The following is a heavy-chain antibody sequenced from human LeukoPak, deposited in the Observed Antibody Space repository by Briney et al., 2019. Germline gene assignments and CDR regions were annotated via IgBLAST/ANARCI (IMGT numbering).Heavy chain of an antibody. Sequence: PGGSLRLSCEASGFTFDDHAMHWVRQTPGKDLEWVALISWDGGSTFYADSVRGRFTVSRDNTKNSLYLYVNSLRGDDTASYYCAKDGDSGDYMDVWGKGTTVIVSS. D-gene: IGHD3-10*01. CDR2: ISWDGGST. J-gene: IGHJ6*03. CDR1: GFTFDDHA. CDR3: AKDGDSGDYMDV. V-gene: IGHV3-43D*03.